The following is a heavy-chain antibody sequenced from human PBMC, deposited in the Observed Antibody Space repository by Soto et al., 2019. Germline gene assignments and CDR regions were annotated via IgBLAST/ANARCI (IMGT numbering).Heavy chain of an antibody. CDR3: ARGGGNSHYFDY. CDR1: GFTFSSYW. V-gene: IGHV3-7*01. CDR2: IKQDGSEN. Sequence: GGSLRLSCEASGFTFSSYWMSWVRQDPGKGLEWVANIKQDGSENYYVDSGKGRFTISRDNAKNSLYLQINSLRAEDTAVYYCARGGGNSHYFDYWGQGTLVTVSS. D-gene: IGHD2-21*02. J-gene: IGHJ4*02.